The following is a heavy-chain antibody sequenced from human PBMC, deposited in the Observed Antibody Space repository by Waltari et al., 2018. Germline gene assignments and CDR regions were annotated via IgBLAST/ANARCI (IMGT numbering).Heavy chain of an antibody. CDR1: GYSISSGYY. Sequence: QVQLQESGPGLVKPSETLSLTCAVSGYSISSGYYWGWIRQPPGKGLEWIGSIYHSGSTYYNPSLKSRVTISVDTSKNQFSLKLSSVTAADTAVYYCARLTRSDAFDIWGQGTMVTVSS. V-gene: IGHV4-38-2*01. CDR2: IYHSGST. D-gene: IGHD3-16*01. CDR3: ARLTRSDAFDI. J-gene: IGHJ3*02.